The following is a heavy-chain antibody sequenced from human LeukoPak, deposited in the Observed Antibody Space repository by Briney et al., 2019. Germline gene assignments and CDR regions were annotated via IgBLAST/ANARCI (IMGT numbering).Heavy chain of an antibody. CDR1: GFTFSSYS. Sequence: GGSLRLSCAASGFTFSSYSMNWVRQAPGKGLEWVSSISSSSSYIYYADSVKGRFTISRDNAKNSLYLQMNSLRAEDTAVYYCASRSAYYYDSSGYYSYYYYYMDVWGKGTTVTVSS. D-gene: IGHD3-22*01. CDR2: ISSSSSYI. V-gene: IGHV3-21*01. CDR3: ASRSAYYYDSSGYYSYYYYYMDV. J-gene: IGHJ6*03.